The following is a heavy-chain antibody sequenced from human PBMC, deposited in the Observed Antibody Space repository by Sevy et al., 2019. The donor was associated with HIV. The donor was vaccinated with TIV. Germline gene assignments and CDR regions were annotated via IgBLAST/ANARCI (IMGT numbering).Heavy chain of an antibody. V-gene: IGHV3-30*04. CDR3: ARPYYDILTGYSLNYYYYGMDV. CDR1: GFTFSSYA. J-gene: IGHJ6*02. CDR2: ISYDGSNK. D-gene: IGHD3-9*01. Sequence: GGSLRLSCAASGFTFSSYAMHWVRQAPGKGLEWVAVISYDGSNKYYADSVKGRFTISRDNSKNTLYLQMNSLRAEDTAVYYCARPYYDILTGYSLNYYYYGMDVWGQGTTVTVSS.